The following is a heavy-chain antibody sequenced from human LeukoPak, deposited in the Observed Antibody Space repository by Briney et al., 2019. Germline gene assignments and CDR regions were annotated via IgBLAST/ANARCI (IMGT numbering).Heavy chain of an antibody. J-gene: IGHJ5*02. D-gene: IGHD3-10*02. V-gene: IGHV4-38-2*02. CDR1: GYSISSGYY. CDR2: IYHSGST. Sequence: KSSETLSLTCTVSGYSISSGYYWGWIRQPPGKGLEWIGSIYHSGSTYYNPSLKSRVTISVDTSKNQFSLKLSSVTAADTAVYYCARESDYIPGGSTTWFDPWGQGTLVTVSS. CDR3: ARESDYIPGGSTTWFDP.